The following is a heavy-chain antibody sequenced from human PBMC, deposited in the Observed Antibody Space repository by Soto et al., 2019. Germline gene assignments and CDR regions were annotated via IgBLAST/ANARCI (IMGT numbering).Heavy chain of an antibody. CDR1: GFTFSTYA. CDR2: VTGSGVDT. V-gene: IGHV3-23*04. Sequence: EVRLVESGGGFVQPGGSLRFSCAASGFTFSTYAMSWVRQAPGKGLEWVSVVTGSGVDTYYADSVKGRFTVSRDNSKNTLYLQMNSLRAEDTAVYYCAKDATIFGVVTHFDYWGQGTLVSVSS. J-gene: IGHJ4*02. CDR3: AKDATIFGVVTHFDY. D-gene: IGHD3-3*01.